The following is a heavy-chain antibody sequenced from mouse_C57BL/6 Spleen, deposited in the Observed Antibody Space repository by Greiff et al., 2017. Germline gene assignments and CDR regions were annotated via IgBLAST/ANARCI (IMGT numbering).Heavy chain of an antibody. D-gene: IGHD2-4*01. Sequence: EVKLMESGGGLVQPGGSLKLSCAASGFTFSDYYMYWVRQTPEKRLEWVAYLSNGGGSTYYPDTVQGRFTISSDTAKNTLFLQMSRLKSDDTAVYYCASGPYDYDRYFDVWGTGTTVTVSS. CDR1: GFTFSDYY. V-gene: IGHV5-12*01. CDR3: ASGPYDYDRYFDV. CDR2: LSNGGGST. J-gene: IGHJ1*03.